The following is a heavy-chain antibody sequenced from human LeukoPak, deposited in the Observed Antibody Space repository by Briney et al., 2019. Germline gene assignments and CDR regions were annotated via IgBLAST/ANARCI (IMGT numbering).Heavy chain of an antibody. Sequence: KPSETLSLTCTVSGGSISSYYWSWIRQPPGKGLEWIGYIYYSGSTNYNPSLKSRVTISVDTSKNQFSLKLSSVTAADMAVYYCARDGGTLYYYGMDVWGQGTTVTVSS. V-gene: IGHV4-59*01. CDR3: ARDGGTLYYYGMDV. CDR2: IYYSGST. J-gene: IGHJ6*02. D-gene: IGHD1-14*01. CDR1: GGSISSYY.